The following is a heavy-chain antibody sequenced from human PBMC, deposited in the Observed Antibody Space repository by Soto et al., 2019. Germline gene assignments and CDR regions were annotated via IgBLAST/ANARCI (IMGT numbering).Heavy chain of an antibody. D-gene: IGHD2-15*01. Sequence: SVKVSCKASGGTFSSYTISWVRQAPGQGLEWMGRIIPILGIANYAQKFQGRVTITADKSTSTAYMELSSLRSEDTAVYYCAREVVVVVAATGGGGYYYMDVWGKGTTVTVSS. J-gene: IGHJ6*03. CDR3: AREVVVVVAATGGGGYYYMDV. CDR1: GGTFSSYT. CDR2: IIPILGIA. V-gene: IGHV1-69*04.